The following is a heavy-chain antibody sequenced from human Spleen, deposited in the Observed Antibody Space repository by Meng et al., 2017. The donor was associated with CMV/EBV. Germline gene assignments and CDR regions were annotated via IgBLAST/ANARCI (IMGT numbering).Heavy chain of an antibody. CDR2: IYYSGST. Sequence: SETLSLTCTVSGGSISSSSYYWGWIRQPPGKGLEWIGSIYYSGSTYYNPSLKSRVTISVDTSKNQFSLKLSSVTAADTSVYYCARDAYYYDSSGYSYFDYWGQGTLVTVSS. CDR3: ARDAYYYDSSGYSYFDY. V-gene: IGHV4-39*07. D-gene: IGHD3-22*01. J-gene: IGHJ4*02. CDR1: GGSISSSSYY.